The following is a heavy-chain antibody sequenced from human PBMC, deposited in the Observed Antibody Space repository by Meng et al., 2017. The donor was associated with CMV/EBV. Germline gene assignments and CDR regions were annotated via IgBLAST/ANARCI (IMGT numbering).Heavy chain of an antibody. Sequence: GESLKISCAASGFTFSSYAMSWVRQAPGKGLEWVSAISGSGGSTYYADSVKGRFTISRDNSKNTLYLQMNSLRAEDTAVYYCAKTSGANLVGAFDIWGQGTMVT. CDR3: AKTSGANLVGAFDI. D-gene: IGHD4/OR15-4a*01. CDR1: GFTFSSYA. J-gene: IGHJ3*02. CDR2: ISGSGGST. V-gene: IGHV3-23*01.